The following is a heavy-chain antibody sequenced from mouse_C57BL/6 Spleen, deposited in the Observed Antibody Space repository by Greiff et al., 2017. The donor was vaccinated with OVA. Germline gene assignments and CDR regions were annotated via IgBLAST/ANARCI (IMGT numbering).Heavy chain of an antibody. V-gene: IGHV1-61*01. J-gene: IGHJ2*01. CDR2: IYPSDSET. CDR3: AREVNWGFDY. Sequence: QVQLQQPGAELVRPGAYVKLSRKASVYTSTIYLMDWVKQRPGQGLEWIGNIYPSDSETHYNQKFKDKATLTVDKSSSTAYMQLSSLTSEDSAVYYCAREVNWGFDYWGQGTTLTVSS. CDR1: VYTSTIYL. D-gene: IGHD4-1*01.